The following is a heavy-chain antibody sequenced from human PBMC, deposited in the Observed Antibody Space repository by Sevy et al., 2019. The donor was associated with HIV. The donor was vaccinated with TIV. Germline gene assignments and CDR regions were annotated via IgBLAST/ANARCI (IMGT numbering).Heavy chain of an antibody. CDR1: GFTFSSYG. CDR3: AKDERWITMTPEYFDY. Sequence: GGSLRLSCAASGFTFSSYGMHWVHQAPGKGLEWVAFIRYDGSNKYYADSVKGRFTISRDNSKNTLYLQMNSLRAEDTAVYYCAKDERWITMTPEYFDYWGQGTLVTVSS. D-gene: IGHD3-22*01. V-gene: IGHV3-30*02. J-gene: IGHJ4*02. CDR2: IRYDGSNK.